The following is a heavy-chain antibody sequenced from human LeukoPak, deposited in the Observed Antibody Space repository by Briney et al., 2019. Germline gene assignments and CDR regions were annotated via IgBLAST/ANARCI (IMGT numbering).Heavy chain of an antibody. J-gene: IGHJ4*02. CDR2: INPHSGGT. Sequence: ASVKVSCKASGYTFTGYYIHWVSQAPGQGLEWMGWINPHSGGTNYAQKFQGGVTMTRDTSITTAYMELSSLRSDDTAVYYCARDVGEYCSSTNCYASHYWGQGTLVTVSS. CDR3: ARDVGEYCSSTNCYASHY. V-gene: IGHV1-2*02. CDR1: GYTFTGYY. D-gene: IGHD2-2*01.